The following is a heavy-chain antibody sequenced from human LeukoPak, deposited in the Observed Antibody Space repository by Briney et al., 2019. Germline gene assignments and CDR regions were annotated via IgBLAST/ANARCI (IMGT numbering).Heavy chain of an antibody. Sequence: SGTLSLTCGVSGGSITSTNYWTWVRQPPGKGLEWIGEVNLQGSTNYNPSLTGRVAISVDMSENHISLQLTSVTAADTAVYYCAREGGPYRPLDYSGQGTLVTVSS. CDR1: GGSITSTNY. CDR3: AREGGPYRPLDY. V-gene: IGHV4-4*02. CDR2: VNLQGST. J-gene: IGHJ4*02.